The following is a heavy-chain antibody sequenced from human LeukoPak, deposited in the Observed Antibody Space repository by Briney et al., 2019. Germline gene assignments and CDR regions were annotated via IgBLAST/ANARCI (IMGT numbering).Heavy chain of an antibody. D-gene: IGHD2-15*01. Sequence: GESLKISCKGSGYSFTSQWIGWVRQMPGKGLEWMGIINPPDSDTRYSPSFQGQVTISADKSISTAYLQWSSLKASDTAMYYCARQLDCSGGSCAGYFDYWGQGTLVTVSS. CDR2: INPPDSDT. V-gene: IGHV5-51*01. CDR1: GYSFTSQW. CDR3: ARQLDCSGGSCAGYFDY. J-gene: IGHJ4*02.